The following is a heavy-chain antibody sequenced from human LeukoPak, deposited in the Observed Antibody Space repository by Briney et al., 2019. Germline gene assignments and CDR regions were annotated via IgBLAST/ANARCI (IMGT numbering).Heavy chain of an antibody. Sequence: ASVKVSCKASGYTFTSYGISWVRQAPGQGLEWMGWISAYNGNTNYAQKLQGRVTMTTDTSTSTAYMELRSLRSDDTAVYYCARDIPSEYYYYGMDVWGQGTTVTVSS. CDR1: GYTFTSYG. J-gene: IGHJ6*02. V-gene: IGHV1-18*01. CDR3: ARDIPSEYYYYGMDV. CDR2: ISAYNGNT. D-gene: IGHD6-19*01.